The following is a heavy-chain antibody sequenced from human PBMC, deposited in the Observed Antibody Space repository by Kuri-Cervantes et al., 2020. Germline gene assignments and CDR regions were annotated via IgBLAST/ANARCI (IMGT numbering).Heavy chain of an antibody. V-gene: IGHV1-69*13. CDR1: GGTFSSYA. CDR3: ARDRGRDIVVVPAANKAL. D-gene: IGHD2-2*01. J-gene: IGHJ4*02. CDR2: IIPIFGTA. Sequence: SVKVSCKASGGTFSSYAISWVRQAPGQGLEWMGGIIPIFGTANYAQKFQGRVTITADESTSTAYMELSSLRSEDTAVYYCARDRGRDIVVVPAANKALWGQGTLVTVSS.